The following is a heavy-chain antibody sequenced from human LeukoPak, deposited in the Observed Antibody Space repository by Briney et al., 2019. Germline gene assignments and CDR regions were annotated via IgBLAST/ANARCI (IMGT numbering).Heavy chain of an antibody. D-gene: IGHD1-1*01. Sequence: GGSLRLSCVASGFSFTTHAMGWVRQAPGKGLEWVAVISYEGSNKFYADSVKGRFTISRDNSKNTLYLQMNSLTEDDTAMYYCARDLSNWVVSGRYFDYWGQGSLVTVSS. CDR2: ISYEGSNK. CDR1: GFSFTTHA. J-gene: IGHJ4*02. CDR3: ARDLSNWVVSGRYFDY. V-gene: IGHV3-30-3*01.